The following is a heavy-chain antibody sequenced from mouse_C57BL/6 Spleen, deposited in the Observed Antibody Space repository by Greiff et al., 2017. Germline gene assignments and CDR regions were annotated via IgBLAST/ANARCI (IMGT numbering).Heavy chain of an antibody. V-gene: IGHV1-69*01. CDR2: IDPSDSYT. CDR1: GYTFTSYW. D-gene: IGHD1-1*01. Sequence: QVQLKQPGAELVMPGASVKLSCKASGYTFTSYWMHWVKQRPGQGLEWIGEIDPSDSYTNYNQKFKGKSTLTVDKSSSTAYMQLSSLTSEDSAVYYCARSGGTTVVAHDYWGQGTTLTVSS. CDR3: ARSGGTTVVAHDY. J-gene: IGHJ2*01.